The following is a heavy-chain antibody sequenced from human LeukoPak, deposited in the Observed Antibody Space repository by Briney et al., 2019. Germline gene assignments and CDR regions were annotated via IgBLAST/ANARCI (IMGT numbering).Heavy chain of an antibody. D-gene: IGHD6-6*01. V-gene: IGHV4-61*01. Sequence: SETLSLTCTVSGGSVSSGTYYWTWIRQPPGKGLEWIGYISYSGATKYSPSLKSRVTISVDTSKNQFSLKLTSVTAADTAVYYCARGGAARLHFQNWGQGTLVTVSS. J-gene: IGHJ1*01. CDR3: ARGGAARLHFQN. CDR1: GGSVSSGTYY. CDR2: ISYSGAT.